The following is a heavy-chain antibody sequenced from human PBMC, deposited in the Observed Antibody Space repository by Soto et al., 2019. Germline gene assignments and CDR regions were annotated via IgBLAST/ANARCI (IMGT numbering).Heavy chain of an antibody. J-gene: IGHJ6*02. CDR3: ARDPTDRYSSGWYKQTRGYYGMDV. Sequence: SQTLSLTCAISGDSVSSNSAAWNWIRQSPSRGLEWLGRTYYRSKWYNDYAVSVKSRITINPDTSKNQFSLQLNSVTPEDTAVYYCARDPTDRYSSGWYKQTRGYYGMDVWSQGTTVTVSS. CDR1: GDSVSSNSAA. D-gene: IGHD6-19*01. V-gene: IGHV6-1*01. CDR2: TYYRSKWYN.